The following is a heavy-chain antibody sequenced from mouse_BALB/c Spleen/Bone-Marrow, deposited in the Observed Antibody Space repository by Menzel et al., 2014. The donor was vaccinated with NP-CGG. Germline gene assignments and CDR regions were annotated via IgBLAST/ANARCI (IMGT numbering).Heavy chain of an antibody. D-gene: IGHD2-3*01. CDR2: IYYSGTI. CDR1: GISITTGNYR. J-gene: IGHJ2*01. CDR3: ARYDGYYFDY. V-gene: IGHV3-5*02. Sequence: EVMLVESGPGLVKPSQTVSLPCTVTGISITTGNYRWSWIRQFPGNKLEWIGYIYYSGTITYNPSLTSRTTITRDTSKNQFFLEMNSLTAEDTATYYCARYDGYYFDYWGQGTTLTVSS.